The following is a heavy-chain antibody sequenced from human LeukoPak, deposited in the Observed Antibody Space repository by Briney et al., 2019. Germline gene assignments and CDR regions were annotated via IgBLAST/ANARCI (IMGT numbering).Heavy chain of an antibody. V-gene: IGHV4-34*01. Sequence: PSETLSLTCAVYGGSFSGYYWSWIRQPPGKGLEWIGEINHSGSTNYNPSLKSRVTISVDTSKNQFSLKLSSVTAADTAVYYCARGYAVGGFYSYYGMDVGGKGTTFPFS. CDR2: INHSGST. CDR1: GGSFSGYY. J-gene: IGHJ6*04. D-gene: IGHD3-16*01. CDR3: ARGYAVGGFYSYYGMDV.